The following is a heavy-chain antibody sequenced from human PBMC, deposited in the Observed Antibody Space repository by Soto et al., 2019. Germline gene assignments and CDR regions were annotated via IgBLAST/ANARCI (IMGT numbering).Heavy chain of an antibody. CDR3: AKPITPYGMDV. D-gene: IGHD3-10*01. Sequence: GGSLRLSCAASGFTFSSYGMHWVRQAPGKGLEWVAVISYDGSNKYYADSVKGRFTISRDNSKNTLYLQMNSLRAEDTAVYYCAKPITPYGMDVWGQGTTVTVSS. CDR1: GFTFSSYG. CDR2: ISYDGSNK. J-gene: IGHJ6*02. V-gene: IGHV3-30*18.